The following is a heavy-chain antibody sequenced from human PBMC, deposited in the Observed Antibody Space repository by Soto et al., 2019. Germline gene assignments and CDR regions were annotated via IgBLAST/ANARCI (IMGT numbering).Heavy chain of an antibody. Sequence: QLQLQESGPGLVKPSETLSLICTVSGGSISSSSYYWGWIRQPPGKGLEWIGSIYYSGSTYYNPSLKSRVTISVDTSKNQFSLKLSSVTAADTAVYYCAKTAAGTVDYWGQGTLVTVSS. CDR2: IYYSGST. D-gene: IGHD6-13*01. CDR3: AKTAAGTVDY. V-gene: IGHV4-39*01. CDR1: GGSISSSSYY. J-gene: IGHJ4*02.